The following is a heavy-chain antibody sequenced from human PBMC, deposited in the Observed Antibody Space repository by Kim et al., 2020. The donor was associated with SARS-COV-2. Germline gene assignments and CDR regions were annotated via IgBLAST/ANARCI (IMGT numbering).Heavy chain of an antibody. CDR1: GFTFSSYA. J-gene: IGHJ3*02. Sequence: GGSLRLSCAASGFTFSSYAMSWVRQAPGKGLEWVSVIYSGGSSTYYADSVKGRFTISRDNSKNTLYLQMNSLRAEDTAVYYCAKGGIQLYRVAFDIWGQGTMVTVSS. CDR2: IYSGGSST. CDR3: AKGGIQLYRVAFDI. D-gene: IGHD5-18*01. V-gene: IGHV3-23*03.